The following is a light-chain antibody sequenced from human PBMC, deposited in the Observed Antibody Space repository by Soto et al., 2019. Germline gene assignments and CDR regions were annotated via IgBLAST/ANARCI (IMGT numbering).Light chain of an antibody. J-gene: IGLJ2*01. CDR1: SSDVGAYNF. CDR2: DVS. V-gene: IGLV2-11*01. Sequence: QSALTQPASVSGSPGQSITISCTGTSSDVGAYNFVSWHQQHPGKAPKLMIYDVSKRPSGVPDRFSGSKSGNTASLTISGLQDEDEAEYSCCSYAGSYSLVFGGGTQLTVL. CDR3: CSYAGSYSLV.